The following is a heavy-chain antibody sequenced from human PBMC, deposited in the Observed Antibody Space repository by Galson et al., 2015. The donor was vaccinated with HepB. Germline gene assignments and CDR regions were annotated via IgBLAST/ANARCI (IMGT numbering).Heavy chain of an antibody. D-gene: IGHD3-22*01. Sequence: LRLSCAASGFTVSNNYLSWVRQAPGKGLEWVSLIYSGGTTYYTDSVKGRFTISRDNSKNTLFLQMNSLRAEDTAVYYCARGVRYDTDAYYYFYFGYWGQGTLATVSS. CDR1: GFTVSNNY. J-gene: IGHJ4*02. CDR2: IYSGGTT. V-gene: IGHV3-66*01. CDR3: ARGVRYDTDAYYYFYFGY.